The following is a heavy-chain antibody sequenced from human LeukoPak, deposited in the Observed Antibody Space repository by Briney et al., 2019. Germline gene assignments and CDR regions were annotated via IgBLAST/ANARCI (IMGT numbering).Heavy chain of an antibody. V-gene: IGHV3-48*03. D-gene: IGHD6-13*01. CDR1: GFTFSSYE. J-gene: IGHJ4*02. CDR2: ISSSGSTI. CDR3: ARVKQQLVARDY. Sequence: GGSLRLSCAASGFTFSSYEMNWVRQAPGKGLEWVSYISSSGSTIYYADSVKGRFTISRDNAKNSLYLQMNSLRAEDTAVYYCARVKQQLVARDYWGQGTLVTVSS.